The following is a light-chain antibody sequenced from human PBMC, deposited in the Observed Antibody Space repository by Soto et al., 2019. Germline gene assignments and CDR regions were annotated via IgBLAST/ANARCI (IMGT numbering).Light chain of an antibody. CDR1: SSDVGAYNY. CDR2: DVS. J-gene: IGLJ2*01. CDR3: NSFAGSAHVV. Sequence: QSALAQPPSASGSPGQSVTISCTGTSSDVGAYNYVSWYQQHRGKAPKLIIYDVSQRPSGVPDRFSGSKSGNTASLTVSGLQAEDEADYYCNSFAGSAHVVFGGGTQLTVL. V-gene: IGLV2-8*01.